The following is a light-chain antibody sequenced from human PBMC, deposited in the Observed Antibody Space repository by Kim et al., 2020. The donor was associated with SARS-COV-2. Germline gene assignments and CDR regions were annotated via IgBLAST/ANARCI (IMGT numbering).Light chain of an antibody. J-gene: IGLJ1*01. CDR1: SSNIGAGYD. Sequence: VTISCTGSSSNIGAGYDVHWYQQLPGTAPKLLIYGNSNRPSGVPYRFSGSKSGTSASLAITGLQAEDEADYYCQSYDSSLSGFYVFGTGTKVTVL. CDR3: QSYDSSLSGFYV. CDR2: GNS. V-gene: IGLV1-40*01.